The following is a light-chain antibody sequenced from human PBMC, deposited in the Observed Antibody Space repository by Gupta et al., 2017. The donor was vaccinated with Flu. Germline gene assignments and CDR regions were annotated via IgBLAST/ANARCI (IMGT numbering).Light chain of an antibody. Sequence: NCKSSQSVLYSSNNKNCLSWYQQKPGQPPKLLIYWASNRESGVPDRFSGSGSGTYFTLTISSLQAEDVAVYYCQQYICASWTFGQGTKVEIK. CDR1: QSVLYSSNNKNC. V-gene: IGKV4-1*01. J-gene: IGKJ1*01. CDR2: WAS. CDR3: QQYICASWT.